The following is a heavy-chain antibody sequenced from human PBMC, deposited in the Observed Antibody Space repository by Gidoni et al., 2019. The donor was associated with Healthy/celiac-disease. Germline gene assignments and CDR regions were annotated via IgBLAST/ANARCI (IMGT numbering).Heavy chain of an antibody. V-gene: IGHV3-23*01. J-gene: IGHJ4*02. Sequence: EVQLLESGGGLVQPGGSLRLSCAASEFTFSSYAMSWVRQAPGKGLGWVSAMSGSGGSTYYAGSVKGRFTISRDNSKNTLYLQMNSLRAEDTAVYYCAKYLRWFDYWGQGTLVTVSS. CDR1: EFTFSSYA. CDR2: MSGSGGST. D-gene: IGHD2-15*01. CDR3: AKYLRWFDY.